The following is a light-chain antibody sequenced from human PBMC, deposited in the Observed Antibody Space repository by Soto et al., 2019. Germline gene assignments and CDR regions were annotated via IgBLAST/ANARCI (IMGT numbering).Light chain of an antibody. Sequence: DIQMAQSPSSLSASVGDRVTITCRASQGISIYLAWFQQKPGKAPNSLIYAASTLQSGVPSKFTGGGSGTDFTLTISSLQPEDSADYYCQHYNTYPRTFGQGSEVDVK. CDR1: QGISIY. V-gene: IGKV1-16*02. J-gene: IGKJ1*01. CDR2: AAS. CDR3: QHYNTYPRT.